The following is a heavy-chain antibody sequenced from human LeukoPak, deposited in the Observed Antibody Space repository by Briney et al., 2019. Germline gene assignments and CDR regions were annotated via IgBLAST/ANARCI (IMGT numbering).Heavy chain of an antibody. V-gene: IGHV3-74*01. D-gene: IGHD3-9*01. CDR3: AKVGGYDILTGGHDAFDI. Sequence: GGSLRLSCAASGFSFSVYWMHWVRQAPGKGPVWVSRIKTDGSITDYADFVKGRFTISRDNAKNTLYLQMNSQRDDDTAVYYCAKVGGYDILTGGHDAFDIWGQGTMVTVSS. J-gene: IGHJ3*02. CDR2: IKTDGSIT. CDR1: GFSFSVYW.